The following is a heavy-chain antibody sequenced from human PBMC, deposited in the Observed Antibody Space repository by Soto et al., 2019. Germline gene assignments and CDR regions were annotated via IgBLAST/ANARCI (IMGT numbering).Heavy chain of an antibody. D-gene: IGHD3-16*01. Sequence: QVQLQESGPGLVKPSETLSLTCTVSGGSISSYYWSWIRQPPGEGLEWIGYLYYSGSTNYNPSLKSRVPLSVVTSKNHCSLKLSSVTAADTAVYYCARDRVGVFDYWGQGTLVIVSA. CDR3: ARDRVGVFDY. J-gene: IGHJ4*02. V-gene: IGHV4-59*01. CDR2: LYYSGST. CDR1: GGSISSYY.